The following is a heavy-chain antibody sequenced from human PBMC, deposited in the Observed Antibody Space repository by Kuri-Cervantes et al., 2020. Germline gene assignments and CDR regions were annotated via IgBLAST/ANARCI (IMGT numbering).Heavy chain of an antibody. Sequence: GGSLRLSCAASGFTVSSNYMSWVRQAPGKGLEWVANIKQDGSEKYYVDSVKGRFTISRDNAKNSLYLQMNSLRAEDTAVYYCARDTVPAAISYYMDVWGKGTTVTVSS. V-gene: IGHV3-7*01. CDR2: IKQDGSEK. CDR3: ARDTVPAAISYYMDV. J-gene: IGHJ6*03. CDR1: GFTVSSNY. D-gene: IGHD2-2*02.